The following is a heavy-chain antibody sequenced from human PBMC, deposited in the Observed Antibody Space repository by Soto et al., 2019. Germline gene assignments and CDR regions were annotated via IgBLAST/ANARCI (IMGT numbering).Heavy chain of an antibody. J-gene: IGHJ4*02. CDR3: ARVRGDYYDSSGYSDFDY. CDR1: GGSISSGDYY. CDR2: IYYSGST. V-gene: IGHV4-30-4*01. D-gene: IGHD3-22*01. Sequence: SETLSLTCTVSGGSISSGDYYWSWIRQPPGKGLEWIGYIYYSGSTYYNPSLKSRVTISVDTSKNQFSLKLSSVTAADTAVYYCARVRGDYYDSSGYSDFDYWGQGTLVTVSS.